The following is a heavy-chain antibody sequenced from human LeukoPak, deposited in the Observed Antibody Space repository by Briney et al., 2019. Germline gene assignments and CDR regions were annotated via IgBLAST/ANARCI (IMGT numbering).Heavy chain of an antibody. CDR1: GFTFSNYA. CDR3: ASHTYYYDSSGYKLLDY. Sequence: PGGSLRLSCAASGFTFSNYAMSWVRQAPGKGLEWVAFIRYDGSNKYYADSVKGRFTISRDNSRNTLYLQMNGLRTEDTAVYYCASHTYYYDSSGYKLLDYWGQGTLVTVSS. J-gene: IGHJ4*02. V-gene: IGHV3-30*02. CDR2: IRYDGSNK. D-gene: IGHD3-22*01.